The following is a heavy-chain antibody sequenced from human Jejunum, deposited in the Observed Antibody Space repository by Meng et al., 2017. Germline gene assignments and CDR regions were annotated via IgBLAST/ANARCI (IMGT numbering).Heavy chain of an antibody. D-gene: IGHD1-26*01. CDR3: ARGGVGANPLDH. Sequence: QVKVFQSGAEVKKPGSSVKVSCKTSGDTFSRYPITWVRQAPGQGLEWVGGIITMFGSTNYAQKFQGRLNITADESTSTAYMELSRLRSDDTAVYYCARGGVGANPLDHWGQGTLVTVSS. CDR2: IITMFGST. CDR1: GDTFSRYP. V-gene: IGHV1-69*01. J-gene: IGHJ4*02.